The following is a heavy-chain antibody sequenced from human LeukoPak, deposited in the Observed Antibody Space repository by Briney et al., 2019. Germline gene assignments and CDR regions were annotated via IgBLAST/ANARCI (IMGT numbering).Heavy chain of an antibody. Sequence: GGSLRLSCAASGFTFSKYGMSWVRQAPGKGLECVSGISGSGGSTYYADSVKGRFTISRDNAKNSLYLQMNSLRAEDTAVYYCATIYYYDSSGSDYWGQGTLVTVSS. D-gene: IGHD3-22*01. CDR2: ISGSGGST. CDR1: GFTFSKYG. J-gene: IGHJ4*02. CDR3: ATIYYYDSSGSDY. V-gene: IGHV3-23*01.